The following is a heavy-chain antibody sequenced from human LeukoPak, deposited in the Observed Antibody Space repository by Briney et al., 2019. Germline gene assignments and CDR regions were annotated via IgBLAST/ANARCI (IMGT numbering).Heavy chain of an antibody. CDR1: GGSISRYY. J-gene: IGHJ4*02. D-gene: IGHD2-15*01. CDR2: IYYSGST. CDR3: ARALNPLPGTYYFDY. V-gene: IGHV4-59*01. Sequence: SETLSLTCTVSGGSISRYYWSWIPQPPGKGLEWIGDIYYSGSTNYNPSLKSRVTISVHTSKNQFSLKLSSVTAADTAVYYCARALNPLPGTYYFDYWGQGTLVTVSS.